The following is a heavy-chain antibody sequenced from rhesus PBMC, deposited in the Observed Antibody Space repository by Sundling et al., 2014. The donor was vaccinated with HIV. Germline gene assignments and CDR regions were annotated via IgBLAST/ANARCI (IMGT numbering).Heavy chain of an antibody. CDR2: IHGRGTST. CDR3: ARRLRYFDY. V-gene: IGHV4-169*01. J-gene: IGHJ4*01. Sequence: QLQLQESGPGLVKPSETLSVTCAVSGGSISSNFWSWIRQAPGKGLEWIGYIHGRGTSTNYNPSLKSRVVISIDTSKNQLSLKLSSVTAADTAVYFCARRLRYFDYWGQGVLVTVSS. CDR1: GGSISSNF.